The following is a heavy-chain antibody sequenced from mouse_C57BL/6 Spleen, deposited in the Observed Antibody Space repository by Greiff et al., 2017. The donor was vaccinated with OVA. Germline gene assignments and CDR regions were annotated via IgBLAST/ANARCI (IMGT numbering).Heavy chain of an antibody. D-gene: IGHD4-1*01. V-gene: IGHV1-69*01. Sequence: QVQLQQPGAELVMPGASVKLSCKASGYTFTSYWMHWVKQRPGQGLEWIGEIDPSDSYTNYNQKFKGKSTLTVDKSSSTAYMQLSSLTSEDSAVYYCARVEELIRFDYWGQGTTLTVSS. CDR1: GYTFTSYW. CDR2: IDPSDSYT. J-gene: IGHJ2*01. CDR3: ARVEELIRFDY.